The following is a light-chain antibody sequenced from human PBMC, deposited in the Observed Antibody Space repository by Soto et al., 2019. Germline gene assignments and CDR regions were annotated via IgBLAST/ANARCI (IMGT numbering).Light chain of an antibody. CDR2: GAS. CDR3: HQYGTPPWT. V-gene: IGKV3-20*01. J-gene: IGKJ1*01. CDR1: QSVSSSY. Sequence: EMGLTHAPGARSLSPEKRATLSCRASQSVSSSYLAWYQQKPGQAPRLLIYGASSRATGIPDRFSGSGSGTDFTLTISRLEPEDFAVYYCHQYGTPPWTFGQGTKVAIK.